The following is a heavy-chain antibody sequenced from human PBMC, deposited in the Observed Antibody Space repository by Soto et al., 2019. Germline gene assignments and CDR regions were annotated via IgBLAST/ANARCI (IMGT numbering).Heavy chain of an antibody. D-gene: IGHD4-4*01. CDR3: ARGTTVTTTPTYYYMDV. J-gene: IGHJ6*03. CDR1: GYTFTSYA. V-gene: IGHV1-18*01. Sequence: ASVKVSCKTSGYTFTSYAISWVRQAPGQGLEWMGWISPYNGNTNYAQNLQGRVSMTTDTSTTTAYMELRSLRSDDTAVYYCARGTTVTTTPTYYYMDVWGKGTTVTVSS. CDR2: ISPYNGNT.